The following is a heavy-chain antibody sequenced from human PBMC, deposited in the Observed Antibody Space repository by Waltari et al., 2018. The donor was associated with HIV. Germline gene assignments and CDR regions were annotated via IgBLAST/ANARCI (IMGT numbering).Heavy chain of an antibody. J-gene: IGHJ4*02. Sequence: EVQLVESGGGLVQPGGSLRLSCAASGFPFSSYCMSWVRQAPGKGLEWVANIKQDGSEKYYVDYVKGRFTISRDHVKNSLHLQMNSLRAEDTAVYYCARDTRVAALDYWGQGTLVTVSS. D-gene: IGHD2-15*01. CDR2: IKQDGSEK. CDR1: GFPFSSYC. CDR3: ARDTRVAALDY. V-gene: IGHV3-7*01.